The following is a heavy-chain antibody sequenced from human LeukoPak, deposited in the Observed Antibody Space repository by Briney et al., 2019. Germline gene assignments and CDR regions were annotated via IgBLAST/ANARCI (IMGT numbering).Heavy chain of an antibody. D-gene: IGHD3-9*01. Sequence: PGGSLRLSCAASGFTFSSYAMSWVRQAPGKGLEWVSAISGSGGSTYYADSVKGRFTISRDNSKNTLYLQMNSLRAEDTAVYYCARGRGYFDWLLYYFDYWGQGTLVTVSS. CDR1: GFTFSSYA. J-gene: IGHJ4*02. CDR3: ARGRGYFDWLLYYFDY. CDR2: ISGSGGST. V-gene: IGHV3-23*01.